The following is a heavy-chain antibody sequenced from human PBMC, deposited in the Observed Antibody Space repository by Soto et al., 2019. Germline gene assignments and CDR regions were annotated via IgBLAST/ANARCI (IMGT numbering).Heavy chain of an antibody. CDR1: GGSISRYY. J-gene: IGHJ4*02. V-gene: IGHV4-59*01. CDR3: ASLETAVAGLHFYS. D-gene: IGHD6-19*01. CDR2: IYYSGST. Sequence: QVQLQESGPGLVKPSETLSLTCTVSGGSISRYYWSWIRQPPGKGLEWIGYIYYSGSTNYNPSLKSRVTISVDTSKNQFSLKLSSVTAADTAVYYCASLETAVAGLHFYSWGQGTLVTVSS.